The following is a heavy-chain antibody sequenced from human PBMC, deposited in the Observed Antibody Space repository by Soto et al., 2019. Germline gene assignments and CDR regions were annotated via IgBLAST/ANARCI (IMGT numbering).Heavy chain of an antibody. J-gene: IGHJ6*02. Sequence: EMQLVETGGDLIQPGGSLRLSCAASGFTVSGNYMSWVRQAPGKGLEWVSVIYSGGSTYYADSVKGRFTISRDHSKNTLYIQMNILRADDTAVYYCARDGGLAEDGMDVWGQGTTVPVSS. CDR3: ARDGGLAEDGMDV. CDR2: IYSGGST. D-gene: IGHD3-10*01. V-gene: IGHV3-53*02. CDR1: GFTVSGNY.